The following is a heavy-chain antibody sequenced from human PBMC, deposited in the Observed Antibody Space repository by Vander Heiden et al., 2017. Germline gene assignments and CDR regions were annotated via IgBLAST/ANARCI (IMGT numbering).Heavy chain of an antibody. D-gene: IGHD3-10*01. CDR1: GFTFSSYG. Sequence: RLSCAASGFTFSSYGMHWVRQAPGKGLEWVAVIWYDGSNKYYADSVNGRFTISRDNSKNTLYLQMNSLRAEDTAVYYCARDHQRFGEFLVNWFDPWGQGTLVTVSS. J-gene: IGHJ5*02. CDR3: ARDHQRFGEFLVNWFDP. CDR2: IWYDGSNK. V-gene: IGHV3-33*01.